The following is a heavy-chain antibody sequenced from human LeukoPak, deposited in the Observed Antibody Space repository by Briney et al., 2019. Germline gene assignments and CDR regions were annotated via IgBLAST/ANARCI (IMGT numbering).Heavy chain of an antibody. Sequence: PSETLSLTCAVYGGSFSGYYWSWIRQPPGKGLEWVGEINHSGSTNYNPSLKSRVTISVDTSKNQFSLKLSSVTAADTAVYYCARQGQNTQRYYYYYYMDVWGKGTTVTISS. V-gene: IGHV4-34*01. J-gene: IGHJ6*03. D-gene: IGHD1/OR15-1a*01. CDR2: INHSGST. CDR3: ARQGQNTQRYYYYYYMDV. CDR1: GGSFSGYY.